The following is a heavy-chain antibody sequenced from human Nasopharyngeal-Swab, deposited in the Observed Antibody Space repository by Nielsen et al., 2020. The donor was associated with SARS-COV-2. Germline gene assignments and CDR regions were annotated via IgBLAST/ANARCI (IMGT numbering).Heavy chain of an antibody. CDR3: ARINRQQNAFDI. Sequence: SETLSLTCTVSGGSTTSSNWWTWVRQSPRTGLEWIGEVYRSGLTNYNPSLKSRVTISLDTSKNQFSLEMTSVTAADTALYFCARINRQQNAFDIWGQGTMVTVSS. D-gene: IGHD6-13*01. J-gene: IGHJ3*02. CDR2: VYRSGLT. V-gene: IGHV4-4*02. CDR1: GGSTTSSNW.